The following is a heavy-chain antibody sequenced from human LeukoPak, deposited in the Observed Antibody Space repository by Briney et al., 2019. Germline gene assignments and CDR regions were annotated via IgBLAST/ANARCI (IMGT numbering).Heavy chain of an antibody. J-gene: IGHJ4*02. Sequence: PSETLSLTCTVSGGSISSSSYYWGWIRQPPGKGLEWIGSIYYSGSTYYNPSLKSRVTISVDTSKNQFSLKLSSVTAADTAVYYCASGAYGGNSEYDYWGQGTLVTVSS. CDR2: IYYSGST. CDR1: GGSISSSSYY. V-gene: IGHV4-39*07. D-gene: IGHD4-23*01. CDR3: ASGAYGGNSEYDY.